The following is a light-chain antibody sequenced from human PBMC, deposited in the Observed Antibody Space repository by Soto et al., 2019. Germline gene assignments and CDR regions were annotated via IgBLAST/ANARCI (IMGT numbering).Light chain of an antibody. CDR1: SSDIGGFYY. Sequence: QSALTQPASVSGSPGQSITISCTGTSSDIGGFYYVSWYQHHPGKDPKLMIYQVSNRPSWVSNRFSGSKSGNTASLTISGLQAEDEADYFCSSYSSSSTFYVFGAGTKLTVL. J-gene: IGLJ1*01. CDR3: SSYSSSSTFYV. V-gene: IGLV2-14*01. CDR2: QVS.